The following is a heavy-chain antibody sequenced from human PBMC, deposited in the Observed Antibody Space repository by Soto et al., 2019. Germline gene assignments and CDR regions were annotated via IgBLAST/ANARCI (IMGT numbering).Heavy chain of an antibody. V-gene: IGHV4-4*07. CDR1: DDSLSTYY. J-gene: IGHJ4*02. Sequence: TLSLTCNVSDDSLSTYYWSWIRQPAGKGLEWIGRIYASGSTNYNPSLKSRVSMSVDTSKKQFSLNMISVTAADTAVYYCASADTAVPRRIDYWGLGTVVTVSS. CDR2: IYASGST. D-gene: IGHD2-2*01. CDR3: ASADTAVPRRIDY.